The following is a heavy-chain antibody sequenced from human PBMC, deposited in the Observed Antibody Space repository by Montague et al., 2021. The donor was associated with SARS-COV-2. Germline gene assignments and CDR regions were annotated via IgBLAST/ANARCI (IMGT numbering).Heavy chain of an antibody. CDR3: VKGSGYP. Sequence: SETLSLTCTVTGDSVISDKYYWSWIRQPPGKELEWVGIIYDSGSTSYNPSLHSRVTITIDTSKNQFSLNLMSVTPANTAVYYCVKGSGYPWGQGTLVTVSS. D-gene: IGHD3-22*01. V-gene: IGHV4-61*01. CDR2: IYDSGST. CDR1: GDSVISDKYY. J-gene: IGHJ5*02.